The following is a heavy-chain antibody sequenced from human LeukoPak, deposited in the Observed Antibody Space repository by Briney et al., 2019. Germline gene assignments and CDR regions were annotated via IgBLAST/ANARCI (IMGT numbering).Heavy chain of an antibody. CDR3: AREAHIVVVPAAIKHWFDP. Sequence: SETLSLTCTVSGGSISSGGYYWSWIRQHPGKGLEWIGYIYYSGSTYYNPSLKSRVTISVDTSKNQFSLKLSSVTAADTAVYYCAREAHIVVVPAAIKHWFDPWGQGTLVTVSS. J-gene: IGHJ5*02. CDR1: GGSISSGGYY. V-gene: IGHV4-31*03. CDR2: IYYSGST. D-gene: IGHD2-2*02.